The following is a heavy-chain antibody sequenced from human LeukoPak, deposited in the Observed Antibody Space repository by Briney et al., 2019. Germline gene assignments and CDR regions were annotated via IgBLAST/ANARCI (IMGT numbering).Heavy chain of an antibody. CDR1: GFTFSSYW. CDR3: ARGGDSSGYYYVFDY. Sequence: GGSLRLSCAASGFTFSSYWMHWVRQAPGKGLVWVSRINSDGSSTTYADSVKGRFTISRDNAKNSLYLQMNSLRAEDTAVYYCARGGDSSGYYYVFDYWGQGTLVTVSS. V-gene: IGHV3-74*01. J-gene: IGHJ4*02. D-gene: IGHD3-22*01. CDR2: INSDGSST.